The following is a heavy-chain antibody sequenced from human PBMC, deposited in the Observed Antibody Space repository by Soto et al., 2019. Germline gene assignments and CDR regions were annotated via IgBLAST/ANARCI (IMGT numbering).Heavy chain of an antibody. CDR3: ARRSDCSGGSCFNWFDP. D-gene: IGHD2-15*01. V-gene: IGHV5-51*01. CDR2: IYPGDSDT. Sequence: PGESLKISCKGSGYSFTSYWIGWVRQMPVKGLEWMGIIYPGDSDTRYSPSFQGQVTISADKSISTAYLQWSSLRASDTAMYYCARRSDCSGGSCFNWFDPWGQGTLVTVST. CDR1: GYSFTSYW. J-gene: IGHJ5*02.